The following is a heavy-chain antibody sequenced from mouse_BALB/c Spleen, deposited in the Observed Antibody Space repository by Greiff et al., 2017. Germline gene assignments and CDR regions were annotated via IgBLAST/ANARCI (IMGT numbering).Heavy chain of an antibody. J-gene: IGHJ3*01. V-gene: IGHV1-82*01. D-gene: IGHD3-3*01. Sequence: VQLQESGPELVKPGASVKISCKASGYAFSSSWMNWVKQRPGQGLEWIGRIYPGDGDTNYNGKFKGKATLTADKSSSTAYMQLSSLTSVDSAVYFCARGGTWAYWGQGTLVTVSA. CDR2: IYPGDGDT. CDR1: GYAFSSSW. CDR3: ARGGTWAY.